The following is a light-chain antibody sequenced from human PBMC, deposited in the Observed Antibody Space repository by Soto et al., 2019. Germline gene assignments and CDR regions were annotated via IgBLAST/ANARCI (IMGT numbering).Light chain of an antibody. V-gene: IGLV2-11*01. CDR1: SRDVGAYNY. CDR2: DVS. J-gene: IGLJ3*02. CDR3: CSYAGTYSWV. Sequence: QSVLTQPRSVSGSPGQSVTISCTGSSRDVGAYNYVSWYQHHPGKAPKVMIFDVSERPSGVPDRFSGSKSGNTASLTISGLQAEDEGDYYCCSYAGTYSWVFGGGTKLTVL.